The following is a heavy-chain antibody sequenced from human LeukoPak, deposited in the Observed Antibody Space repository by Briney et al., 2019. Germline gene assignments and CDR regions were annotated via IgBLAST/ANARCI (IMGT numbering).Heavy chain of an antibody. CDR3: ARYLRLQLKYAFDI. CDR2: VSYTGRT. D-gene: IGHD5-24*01. CDR1: GGSLSGHY. Sequence: SETLSLTCTVSGGSLSGHYWSWIRQPPGKRLEWIGYVSYTGRTKYNPSLQSRVTISADMSKNQFSLKLTSVTAADTAVYFCARYLRLQLKYAFDIWGQGTMVTVLS. V-gene: IGHV4-59*08. J-gene: IGHJ3*02.